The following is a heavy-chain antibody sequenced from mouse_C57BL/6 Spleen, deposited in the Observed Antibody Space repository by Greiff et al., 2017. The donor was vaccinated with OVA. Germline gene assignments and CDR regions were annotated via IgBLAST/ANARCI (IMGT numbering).Heavy chain of an antibody. D-gene: IGHD2-4*01. J-gene: IGHJ4*01. CDR3: ARERDYDGAMDY. CDR2: ILPNSGST. Sequence: QVQLPQPGAELVKPGASVKLSCKASGYPFTSYWMLWVKQRPGPGLVWIGMILPNSGSTNYHEKFKSKATLTVDNSSSTAYMQLSSLTSEDSAVYYCARERDYDGAMDYWGQGTSVTGSS. CDR1: GYPFTSYW. V-gene: IGHV1-64*01.